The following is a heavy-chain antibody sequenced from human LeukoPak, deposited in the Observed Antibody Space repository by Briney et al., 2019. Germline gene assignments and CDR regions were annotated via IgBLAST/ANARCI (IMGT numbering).Heavy chain of an antibody. Sequence: PGGSLRLSCEASGFIFSNYWMAWVRQAPGKGLEWVANIKEEGSDKIYVESMKGRYTISRDNAQNSLYLQMNRLGVEDTAVYYCARDAGYGYDRFDYWGQGTQVTVSS. J-gene: IGHJ4*02. CDR2: IKEEGSDK. V-gene: IGHV3-7*01. D-gene: IGHD5-18*01. CDR1: GFIFSNYW. CDR3: ARDAGYGYDRFDY.